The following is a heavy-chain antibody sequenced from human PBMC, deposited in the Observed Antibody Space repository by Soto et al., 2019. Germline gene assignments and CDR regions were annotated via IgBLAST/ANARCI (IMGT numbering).Heavy chain of an antibody. J-gene: IGHJ5*02. D-gene: IGHD3-16*01. V-gene: IGHV4-59*01. CDR1: GGSISNYY. CDR3: ARWRFEGYNWFDP. Sequence: PSETLSLTCTVSGGSISNYYWNWIRQPPGKGLEWIGYVYYSGSTDYNPSLKSRVTISINTSKNQFSLKLTSVTAADTAVYYCARWRFEGYNWFDPWGQGTLVTVSS. CDR2: VYYSGST.